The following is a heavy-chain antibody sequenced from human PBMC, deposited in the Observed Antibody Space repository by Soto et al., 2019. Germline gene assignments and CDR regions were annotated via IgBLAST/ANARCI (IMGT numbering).Heavy chain of an antibody. CDR2: IIPIFGTA. D-gene: IGHD3-10*01. Sequence: QVQLVQSGAEVKKPGSSVKVSCKASGGTFSSYAISWVRQAPGQGLEWMGGIIPIFGTANYGQKFQGRVTIPADESLGRAYMELRSLISEDMAVYYCASSIGSGSYYIGLFDYWGQGTLVTVSS. J-gene: IGHJ4*02. CDR3: ASSIGSGSYYIGLFDY. CDR1: GGTFSSYA. V-gene: IGHV1-69*01.